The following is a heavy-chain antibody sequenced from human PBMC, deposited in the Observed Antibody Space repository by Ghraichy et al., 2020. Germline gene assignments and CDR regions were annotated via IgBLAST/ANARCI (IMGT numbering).Heavy chain of an antibody. J-gene: IGHJ4*02. V-gene: IGHV3-23*01. D-gene: IGHD2-15*01. CDR3: AHLAKGATGGRAFGY. Sequence: GSLRLSCATSGFTFTSYALSWVRQAPGKGLEWVSSISGSGGTTDYADSVKGRLTISRDNSKKTLYLEMNSLRVEDTAIYYCAHLAKGATGGRAFGYWGQGILVTVSS. CDR2: ISGSGGTT. CDR1: GFTFTSYA.